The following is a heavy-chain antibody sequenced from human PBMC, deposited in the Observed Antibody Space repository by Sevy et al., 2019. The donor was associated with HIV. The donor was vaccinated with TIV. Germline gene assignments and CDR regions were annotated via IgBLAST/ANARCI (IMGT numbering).Heavy chain of an antibody. CDR2: IKQDGSEK. V-gene: IGHV3-7*01. CDR3: ARALVVVPAATLGY. D-gene: IGHD2-2*01. J-gene: IGHJ4*02. Sequence: GGSLRLSCAASGFTFSSYWMSWVRQAPGKGLEWVASIKQDGSEKYYVDSVKGRFTISGDNAKNSLYLQMNSLRAEDTAVYYCARALVVVPAATLGYWGQGTLVTVSS. CDR1: GFTFSSYW.